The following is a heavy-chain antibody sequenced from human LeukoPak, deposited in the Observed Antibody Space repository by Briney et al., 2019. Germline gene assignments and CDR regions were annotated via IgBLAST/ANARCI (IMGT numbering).Heavy chain of an antibody. CDR2: ISYDGSNK. D-gene: IGHD4-17*01. V-gene: IGHV3-30-3*01. J-gene: IGHJ6*03. CDR1: GFTFSSYA. CDR3: ARVRVTTLYYYYYMDV. Sequence: GGSLRLSCAASGFTFSSYAMHWVRQAPGRGLEWVAVISYDGSNKYYADSVKGRFTISRDNAKNSLYLQMNSLRAEDTAIYYCARVRVTTLYYYYYMDVWGKGTTVTVSS.